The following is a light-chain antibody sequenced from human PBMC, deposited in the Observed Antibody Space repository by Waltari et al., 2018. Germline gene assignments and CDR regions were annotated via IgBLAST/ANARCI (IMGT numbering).Light chain of an antibody. CDR3: QHRSNWPPFT. J-gene: IGKJ3*01. Sequence: EIVLTQSPATLSLPPGERATLSCRASQVVGRHLAWYQQKPGQTPRLLIYDASSRATGIPSRFSGSGSGTDFTLTINSLEPEDFAVYYCQHRSNWPPFTFGPGTKVDIK. V-gene: IGKV3-11*01. CDR1: QVVGRH. CDR2: DAS.